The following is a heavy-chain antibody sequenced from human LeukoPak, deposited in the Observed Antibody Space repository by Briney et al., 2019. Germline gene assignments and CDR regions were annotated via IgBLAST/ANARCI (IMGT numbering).Heavy chain of an antibody. CDR1: GFTFSSYD. V-gene: IGHV3-13*01. D-gene: IGHD3-10*01. J-gene: IGHJ3*01. CDR2: IGAAGDT. CDR3: ARLLHGSGSSFAFDV. Sequence: GGSLRLSCAASGFTFSSYDMHWVRQPTGKGLEWVSGIGAAGDTYYLDSGKGRFTISRENAKSSLYLQMNSLRAADTAVYYCARLLHGSGSSFAFDVWGQGTMVTVSS.